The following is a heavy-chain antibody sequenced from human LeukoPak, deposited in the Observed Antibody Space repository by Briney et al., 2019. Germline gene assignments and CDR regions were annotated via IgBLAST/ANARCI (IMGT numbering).Heavy chain of an antibody. CDR2: IIPIFGTA. J-gene: IGHJ6*03. CDR1: GGTFSSYA. V-gene: IGHV1-69*13. D-gene: IGHD3-10*01. CDR3: ARSRRGVDYYYYMDV. Sequence: GASVKVSCKASGGTFSSYAISWVRQAPGQGLEWMGGIIPIFGTANYAQKFQGRVTITADESTSTAYMELSSLRSEDTAVYYCARSRRGVDYYYYMDVRGKGTTVTVSS.